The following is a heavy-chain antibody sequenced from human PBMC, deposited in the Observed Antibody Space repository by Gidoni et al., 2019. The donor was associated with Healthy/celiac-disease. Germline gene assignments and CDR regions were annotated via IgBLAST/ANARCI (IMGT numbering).Heavy chain of an antibody. V-gene: IGHV3-33*01. D-gene: IGHD6-6*01. CDR1: GFTFSSSA. J-gene: IGHJ6*02. Sequence: QVQLVESGGGVVQPGRSLGLSWAASGFTFSSSARPWVRQAPGQGRGGGAVIWYDGSNKYYADSVKGRFTISRDNSKNTLYLQMNSLRAEDTAVYYCAREGGYSSSWFSYYYGMDVWGQGTTVTVSS. CDR3: AREGGYSSSWFSYYYGMDV. CDR2: IWYDGSNK.